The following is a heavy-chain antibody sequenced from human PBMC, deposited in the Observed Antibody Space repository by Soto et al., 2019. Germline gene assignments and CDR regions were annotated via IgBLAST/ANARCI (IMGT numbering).Heavy chain of an antibody. V-gene: IGHV4-4*02. CDR1: SGSISISNW. CDR3: ARVQYYYYYMDV. CDR2: IYHSGST. J-gene: IGHJ6*03. Sequence: PSETLSLTCAVSSGSISISNWWSWVRQPPGKGLEWIGEIYHSGSTNYNPSLKSRVTISVDKSKNQFSLKLSSVTAADTAVYYCARVQYYYYYMDVWGKGTTVTVSS. D-gene: IGHD4-4*01.